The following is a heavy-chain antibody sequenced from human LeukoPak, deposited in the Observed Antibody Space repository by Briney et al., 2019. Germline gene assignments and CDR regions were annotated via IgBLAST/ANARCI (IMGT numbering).Heavy chain of an antibody. CDR2: IIQDGSVT. CDR3: ATDDYRGLGY. D-gene: IGHD3-16*01. CDR1: GITFSNYY. V-gene: IGHV3-74*01. Sequence: GGSLRLSCVTSGITFSNYYMHWVRQVPGEGLVWVSHIIQDGSVTSYADSVKGRFTISRDNAKNTVYLQLNNLRAEHTAVYYCATDDYRGLGYWGQGTLVTVSS. J-gene: IGHJ4*02.